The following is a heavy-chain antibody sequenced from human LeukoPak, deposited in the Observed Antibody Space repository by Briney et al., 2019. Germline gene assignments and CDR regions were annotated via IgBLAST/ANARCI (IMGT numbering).Heavy chain of an antibody. Sequence: SETLSLTCAVSGGSISSYYWSWIRQPPGKGLEWIGGIYTSGSTNYNPSLKSRVTMSVDTSKNQFSLKLSSVTAADTAVYYCARGLAVAGNWFDPWGQGTLVTVSS. D-gene: IGHD6-19*01. CDR2: IYTSGST. CDR1: GGSISSYY. CDR3: ARGLAVAGNWFDP. J-gene: IGHJ5*02. V-gene: IGHV4-4*07.